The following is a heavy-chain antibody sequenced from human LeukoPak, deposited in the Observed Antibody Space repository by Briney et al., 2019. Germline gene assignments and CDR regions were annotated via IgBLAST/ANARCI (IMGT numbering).Heavy chain of an antibody. V-gene: IGHV3-30*02. CDR1: GFTFSTYA. CDR2: MHHDGSSK. CDR3: AAPGDGSGHYPVD. D-gene: IGHD3-22*01. Sequence: HPGGSLRLSCAASGFTFSTYAMHWVRQAPGQGLEWVAFMHHDGSSKYYEDSVKGRFTISRDNSNNTLYLQMNSLRPEHTAVYYCAAPGDGSGHYPVDWGQGTLVTVSS. J-gene: IGHJ4*02.